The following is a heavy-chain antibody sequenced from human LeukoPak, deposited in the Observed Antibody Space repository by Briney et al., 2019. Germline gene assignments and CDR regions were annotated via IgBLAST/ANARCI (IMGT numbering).Heavy chain of an antibody. CDR3: ARDHAGVDDY. Sequence: SVKVSCKASGGTFSSYAISWVRQAPGQGLEWMGRIIPILGIANYAQKFQGRVTITADKSTSTAYMELRSLRSDDTAVYYCARDHAGVDDYWGQGTLVTVSS. D-gene: IGHD5-12*01. CDR2: IIPILGIA. CDR1: GGTFSSYA. J-gene: IGHJ4*02. V-gene: IGHV1-69*04.